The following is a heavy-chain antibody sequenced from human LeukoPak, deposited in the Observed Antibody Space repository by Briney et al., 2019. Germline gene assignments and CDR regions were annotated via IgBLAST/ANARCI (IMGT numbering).Heavy chain of an antibody. CDR1: GYTFTSYG. D-gene: IGHD2-2*01. J-gene: IGHJ4*02. CDR2: ISAYNGNT. V-gene: IGHV1-18*01. CDR3: TLGYCTSTSCFDDGF. Sequence: GASVKVSCKASGYTFTSYGISWVRQAPGQGLEWMGWISAYNGNTNYAQKLQGRVTMTTDTSTSTAYMELRSLRSDDTAVYYCTLGYCTSTSCFDDGFWGQGTLVTVSS.